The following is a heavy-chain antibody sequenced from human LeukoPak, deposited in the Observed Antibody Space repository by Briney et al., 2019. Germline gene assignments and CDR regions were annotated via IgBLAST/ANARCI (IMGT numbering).Heavy chain of an antibody. V-gene: IGHV3-7*05. CDR2: IKEDGSEK. CDR3: ASTNRIQFFYYFDY. J-gene: IGHJ4*02. Sequence: GGSLRLSCAASGFTFTGYWMTWVRQAPGKGLEWVAKIKEDGSEKYYVDAVKGRFTISRDNAKNSLYLQMNSLRAEDTAVYYCASTNRIQFFYYFDYWGQGTLVTVSS. CDR1: GFTFTGYW. D-gene: IGHD5-18*01.